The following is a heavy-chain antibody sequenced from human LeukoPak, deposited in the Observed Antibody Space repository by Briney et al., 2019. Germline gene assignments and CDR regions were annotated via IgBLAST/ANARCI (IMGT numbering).Heavy chain of an antibody. Sequence: GESLRISCKGSGYSFTSYWISWVRQMPGKGLEWMGRIDPSDSYTNYSPSFQGQVTISADKSISTAYLQWSSLKASDTAMYYCAGATKIQLWLPNYWGQGTLVTVSS. V-gene: IGHV5-10-1*04. D-gene: IGHD5-18*01. CDR1: GYSFTSYW. CDR3: AGATKIQLWLPNY. J-gene: IGHJ4*02. CDR2: IDPSDSYT.